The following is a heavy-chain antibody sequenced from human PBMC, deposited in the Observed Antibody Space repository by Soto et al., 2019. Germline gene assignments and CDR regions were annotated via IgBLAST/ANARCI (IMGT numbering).Heavy chain of an antibody. J-gene: IGHJ6*02. D-gene: IGHD3-10*01. Sequence: GDSLKPSSKGSVYNFSTYCIGWVRQMPGKGLVWMWIIFPGDPDTRYSPSFPGQVAISADKSISTAYLQWSGLKASDTAMYYCARLSMVRGVIGYYGVDVWGQGSTVTVSS. CDR3: ARLSMVRGVIGYYGVDV. CDR2: IFPGDPDT. V-gene: IGHV5-51*01. CDR1: VYNFSTYC.